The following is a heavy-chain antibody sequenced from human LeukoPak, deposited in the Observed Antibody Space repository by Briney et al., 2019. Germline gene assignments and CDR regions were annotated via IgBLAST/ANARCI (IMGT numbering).Heavy chain of an antibody. CDR3: ARGPYSYDSSGAFDI. Sequence: TLSLTCTVSGDSISSGDYYWSWIRQPAGKGLEWIGRISSSGSTNYNPSLKSRVTISVDTSKNQFSLKLSPVTAADTAVYFCARGPYSYDSSGAFDIWGQGTMVTVSS. D-gene: IGHD3-22*01. J-gene: IGHJ3*02. CDR1: GDSISSGDYY. CDR2: ISSSGST. V-gene: IGHV4-61*02.